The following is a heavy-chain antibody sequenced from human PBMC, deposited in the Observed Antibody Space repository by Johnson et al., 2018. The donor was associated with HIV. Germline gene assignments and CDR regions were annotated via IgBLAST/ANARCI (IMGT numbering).Heavy chain of an antibody. CDR1: GFTFSNYW. V-gene: IGHV3-74*02. CDR2: INSDGSST. CDR3: TRGWGYAFDV. Sequence: QLVESGGGVVQPGRSLRLSCAASGFTFSNYWMHWVRQAPGKGLVWVSRINSDGSSTSYADSVKGRFTISRDNAKNTLYLQMNSLRAEDTAVYYCTRGWGYAFDVWGQGTMVTVSS. D-gene: IGHD3-10*01. J-gene: IGHJ3*01.